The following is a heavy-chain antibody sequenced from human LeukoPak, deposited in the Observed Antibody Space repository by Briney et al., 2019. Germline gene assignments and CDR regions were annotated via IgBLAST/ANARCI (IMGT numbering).Heavy chain of an antibody. V-gene: IGHV1-2*02. Sequence: ASVKVSCKASGYTFNGYYMHWVRQAPGQGLEWMGWINPNNGGTNYAQKFQGRVTMTRDTSISTAYMELSTLRFDDTAVYYCATPGGDSSGYSYDYWGQGTLVTVSS. CDR1: GYTFNGYY. CDR3: ATPGGDSSGYSYDY. CDR2: INPNNGGT. D-gene: IGHD3-22*01. J-gene: IGHJ4*02.